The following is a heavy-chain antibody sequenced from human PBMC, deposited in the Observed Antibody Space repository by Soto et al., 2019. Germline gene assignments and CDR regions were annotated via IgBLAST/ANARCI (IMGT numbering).Heavy chain of an antibody. CDR2: ISSSSSYI. J-gene: IGHJ4*02. V-gene: IGHV3-21*01. D-gene: IGHD6-13*01. CDR3: ARFYSSSWYLDY. CDR1: GFTFSSYS. Sequence: EVQLVESGGGLVKPGGSLRLSCAASGFTFSSYSMNWVRQAPGKGLEWVSSISSSSSYIYYADSVKGRFTISRDNAKNSLYLQMNSLRAEDTAVYYCARFYSSSWYLDYWGQGTLVTVSS.